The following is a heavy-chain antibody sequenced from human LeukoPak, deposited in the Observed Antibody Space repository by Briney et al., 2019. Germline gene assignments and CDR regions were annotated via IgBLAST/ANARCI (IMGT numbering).Heavy chain of an antibody. CDR1: GFTFSSYA. CDR3: ARDSTYYYDSGSSGPHYFDY. Sequence: PGGSLRLSCAASGFTFSSYAMHWVRQAPGKGLEWVAVISYDGGITYYADSVKGRFTISRDNSKNTLYLQLNSLRAEDMAVYYCARDSTYYYDSGSSGPHYFDYWGQGTLVTVSS. J-gene: IGHJ4*02. V-gene: IGHV3-30*01. CDR2: ISYDGGIT. D-gene: IGHD3-10*01.